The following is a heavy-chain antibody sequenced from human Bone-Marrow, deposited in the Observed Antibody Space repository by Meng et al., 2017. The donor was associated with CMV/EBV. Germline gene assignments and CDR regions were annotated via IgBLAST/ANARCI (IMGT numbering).Heavy chain of an antibody. CDR2: ISYDGSNK. V-gene: IGHV3-30-3*01. J-gene: IGHJ4*01. CDR3: ARDSEGSDSSGRSPYFFDY. CDR1: GFTLSDFP. Sequence: GGSLRLSCEVSGFTLSDFPMHWIRQAPGKGLEWVAVISYDGSNKYYTDSVKGRFTISRDNSKKKIYLQMNSLRTEDTAMYYCARDSEGSDSSGRSPYFFDYWGRGTLVTVSS. D-gene: IGHD3-22*01.